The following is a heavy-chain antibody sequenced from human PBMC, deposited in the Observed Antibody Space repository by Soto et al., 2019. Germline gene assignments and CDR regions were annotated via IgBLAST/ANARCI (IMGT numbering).Heavy chain of an antibody. CDR1: GGTFSSYA. D-gene: IGHD3-16*01. CDR2: IIPIFGTA. CDR3: ARVNQGEGWFDP. Sequence: QVQLVQSGAEVKKPGSSVKVSCKASGGTFSSYAISWVRQSPGQGLEWMGGIIPIFGTANYAQKFQGRVTITADESPSTASMELSSLRSADTAVYYCARVNQGEGWFDPCGQGTLFTVSS. V-gene: IGHV1-69*12. J-gene: IGHJ5*02.